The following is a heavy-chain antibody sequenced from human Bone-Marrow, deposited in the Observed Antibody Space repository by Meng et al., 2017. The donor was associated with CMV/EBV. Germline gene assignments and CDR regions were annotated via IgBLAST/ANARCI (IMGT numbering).Heavy chain of an antibody. J-gene: IGHJ6*02. Sequence: ESLKISCTVSGGSVSSGSYYWSWIRQPPGKGLEWIGYIYYSGSTNYNPSLKSRVTISVDTSKNQFSLKLSSVTAADTAVYYCARVGYCSSTSCYTPYYYYYGRDVWGQGNTVNVAS. CDR2: IYYSGST. CDR3: ARVGYCSSTSCYTPYYYYYGRDV. V-gene: IGHV4-61*01. D-gene: IGHD2-2*02. CDR1: GGSVSSGSYY.